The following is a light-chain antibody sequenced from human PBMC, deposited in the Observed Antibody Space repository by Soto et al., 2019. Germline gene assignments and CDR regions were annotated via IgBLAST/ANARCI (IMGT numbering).Light chain of an antibody. CDR3: SSYTNINTRACV. J-gene: IGLJ1*01. CDR2: EVT. V-gene: IGLV2-14*01. Sequence: QSVLTQPASVSGSPGQSITISCTGTSSDVGGYNYVSWYQQHPGKAPKLIIYEVTGRPSGVSNRFSGSKSGNTASLTISGPQAEDEAEYYCSSYTNINTRACVFGTGTKVTVL. CDR1: SSDVGGYNY.